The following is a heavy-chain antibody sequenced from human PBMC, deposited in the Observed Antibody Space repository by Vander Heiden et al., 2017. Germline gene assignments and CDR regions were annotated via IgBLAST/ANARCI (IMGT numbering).Heavy chain of an antibody. CDR2: INTNTGNP. D-gene: IGHD1-26*01. V-gene: IGHV7-4-1*02. Sequence: QVQLVQSGSELRKPGASVKVSCKASGFPSTSYGLNWRRQAPRQGLEWMGWINTNTGNPTYAQGFTGRFVFSLDTSVNTAYLQISSLRAEDTAVYYCARIKGYYRPDYWGQGTLVTVSS. CDR1: GFPSTSYG. CDR3: ARIKGYYRPDY. J-gene: IGHJ4*02.